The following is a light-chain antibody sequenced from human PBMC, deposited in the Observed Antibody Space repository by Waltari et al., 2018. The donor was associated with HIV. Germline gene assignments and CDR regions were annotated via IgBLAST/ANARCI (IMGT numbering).Light chain of an antibody. V-gene: IGKV1-27*01. CDR2: AAS. J-gene: IGKJ1*01. CDR1: QGISNY. CDR3: QKYNTAPWT. Sequence: DIQMTQSPSSLSASVGDRVTITCRASQGISNYLAWYQQKPGKVPKVLIYAASTLQSGVPPRFSGSGSGTDFTLTISSLQPEDVATYYCQKYNTAPWTFGQGTKVEIK.